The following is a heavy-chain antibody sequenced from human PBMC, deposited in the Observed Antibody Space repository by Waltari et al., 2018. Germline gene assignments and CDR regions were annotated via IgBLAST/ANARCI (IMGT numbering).Heavy chain of an antibody. CDR1: GYKFTNSW. CDR2: ISPVDSDV. V-gene: IGHV5-51*01. J-gene: IGHJ3*02. D-gene: IGHD2-15*01. Sequence: EVQLVQSGVEVHKPGESLKISCKASGYKFTNSWIGWVRQKPGKGLEWMGVISPVDSDVRYSPSVRGKVTISVDKSIDTTYLQWRSLEASDSAMYYCVRHAEGGPNTFDIWGQGTEVFVSS. CDR3: VRHAEGGPNTFDI.